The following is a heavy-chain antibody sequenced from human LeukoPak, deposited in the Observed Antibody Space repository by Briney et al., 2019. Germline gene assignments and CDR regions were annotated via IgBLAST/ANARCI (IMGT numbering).Heavy chain of an antibody. J-gene: IGHJ6*02. CDR2: ISYDGDDGSNI. CDR1: GFTFRSYA. V-gene: IGHV3-30-3*01. D-gene: IGHD4-17*01. CDR3: ARDTTEGMDV. Sequence: GVSLRLSCAASGFTFRSYAMHWVRQAPGKGLEWVAVISYDGDDGSNIYYADSVKGRFTISRDNSKSTLYLQMNSLRPEDTAVYYCARDTTEGMDVWGQGTTVTVSS.